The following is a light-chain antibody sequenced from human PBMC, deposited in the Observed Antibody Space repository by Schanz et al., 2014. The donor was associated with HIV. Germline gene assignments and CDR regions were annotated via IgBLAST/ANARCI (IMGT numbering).Light chain of an antibody. V-gene: IGLV2-14*01. CDR2: EVT. J-gene: IGLJ2*01. Sequence: QSALTQPASVSGSPGQSITISCTGTSSDVGGYDFVSWYQQHPGKAPKLMIYEVTKRPLGVPNRFSGSKSGNTASLTVSGLQAEDEADYYCSSYTVSGARGVIVGTGTKLTVL. CDR3: SSYTVSGARGVI. CDR1: SSDVGGYDF.